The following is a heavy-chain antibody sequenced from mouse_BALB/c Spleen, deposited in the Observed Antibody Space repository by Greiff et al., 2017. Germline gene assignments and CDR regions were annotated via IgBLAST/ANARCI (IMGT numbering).Heavy chain of an antibody. CDR3: ARKGDGYFFDY. V-gene: IGHV3-2*02. Sequence: ESGPGLVKPSQSLSLTCTVTGYSITSDYAWNWIRQFPGNKLEWMGYISYSGSTSYNPSLKSRISITRDTSKNQFFLQLNSVTTEDTATYYCARKGDGYFFDYWGQGTTLTVSS. D-gene: IGHD2-3*01. CDR1: GYSITSDYA. J-gene: IGHJ2*01. CDR2: ISYSGST.